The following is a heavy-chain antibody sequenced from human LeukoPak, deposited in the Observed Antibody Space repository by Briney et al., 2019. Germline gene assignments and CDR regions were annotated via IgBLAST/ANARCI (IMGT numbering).Heavy chain of an antibody. CDR1: GFTFTTYM. J-gene: IGHJ4*02. CDR2: IDTSAKYI. D-gene: IGHD6-13*01. Sequence: GGSLRLSCAASGFTFTTYMMNWVRQAPGKGLEWVSFIDTSAKYIYYGESMKGRFTISRDNAQNSLYLHMNGLRPEDTAVYYCARGTASDSWYIDYWGQGTLVSVSS. CDR3: ARGTASDSWYIDY. V-gene: IGHV3-21*01.